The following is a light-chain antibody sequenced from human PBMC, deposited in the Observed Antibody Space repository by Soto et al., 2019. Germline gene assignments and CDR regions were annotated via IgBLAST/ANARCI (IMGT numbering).Light chain of an antibody. V-gene: IGKV1-13*02. CDR2: DAS. CDR3: QHYYGFSRT. J-gene: IGKJ1*01. Sequence: AIQTTQSPSSLSTSVGDRVTITCRASQGIRNDLGWYQQEPGKAPKLLIYDASSLESGVPSRFSGSGAGTEFTLTINSLQPDDFATYYCQHYYGFSRTFGQGTKVDI. CDR1: QGIRND.